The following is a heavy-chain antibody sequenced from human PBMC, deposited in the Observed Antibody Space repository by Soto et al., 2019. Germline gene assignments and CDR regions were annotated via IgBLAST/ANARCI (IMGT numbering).Heavy chain of an antibody. CDR2: IYYSGST. V-gene: IGHV4-59*08. CDR3: ARTPFPRYFDY. CDR1: GGSISSYY. Sequence: SETLSLTCTVSGGSISSYYWSWIRQPPGKGLEWIGYIYYSGSTNYNPSLKSRVTISVDTSKNQFSLKLSSVTAADTAVYYCARTPFPRYFDYWGQGTLVTVSS. J-gene: IGHJ4*02.